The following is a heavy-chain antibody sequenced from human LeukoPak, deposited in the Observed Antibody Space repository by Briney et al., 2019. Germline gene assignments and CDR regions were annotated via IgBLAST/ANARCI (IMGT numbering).Heavy chain of an antibody. CDR3: ARRGSGYSQNYFDY. CDR2: IGPSGTNT. V-gene: IGHV3-23*01. CDR1: GFTFSNYG. Sequence: PGGSLRLSCAASGFTFSNYGMNWVRQAPGKGLEWVSGIGPSGTNTYYADSVKGRFTISRDNSKNTVYLQVNSLRAEDTAVYYCARRGSGYSQNYFDYWGQGTLVTVSS. J-gene: IGHJ4*02. D-gene: IGHD3-22*01.